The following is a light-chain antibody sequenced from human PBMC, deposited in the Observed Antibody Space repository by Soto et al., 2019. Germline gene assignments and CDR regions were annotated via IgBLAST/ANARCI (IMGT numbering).Light chain of an antibody. J-gene: IGLJ2*01. CDR3: QSYDSNLSVV. Sequence: QSVRTQPPSVSGAPGQRVTISCTGSSSNIGTGYDVHWYQQLPGTAPKLLIYGNSNRPSGVPDRFSGSKSGTSASLAITGLQAEDEADYYCQSYDSNLSVVFGGGTKLTVL. V-gene: IGLV1-40*01. CDR1: SSNIGTGYD. CDR2: GNS.